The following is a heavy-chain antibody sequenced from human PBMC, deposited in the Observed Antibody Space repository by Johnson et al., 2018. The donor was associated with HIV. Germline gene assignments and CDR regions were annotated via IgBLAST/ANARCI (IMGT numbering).Heavy chain of an antibody. CDR2: ISSSGSTI. D-gene: IGHD1-1*01. V-gene: IGHV3-11*04. CDR1: GITFSDYY. Sequence: QMLLVESGGGLVQPGGSMRLSCAASGITFSDYYMSWIRQAPGKGLEWVSYISSSGSTIYYADSVTGRFTISRDNAKNSLYLQMNSLRAEDTAVYYCARVLGTSDAFDIWGQGTMVTVSS. CDR3: ARVLGTSDAFDI. J-gene: IGHJ3*02.